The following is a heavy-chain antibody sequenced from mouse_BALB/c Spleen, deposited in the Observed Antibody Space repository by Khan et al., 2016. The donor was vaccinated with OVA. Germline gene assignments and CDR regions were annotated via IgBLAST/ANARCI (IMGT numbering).Heavy chain of an antibody. D-gene: IGHD1-1*01. CDR2: VSTGGSYT. CDR1: GFTFSTYG. Sequence: EVELVESGGGLVQPGGSLKLSCAASGFTFSTYGMSWVRQTPDKRLEWVATVSTGGSYTYYPASVKGRFTISRDYAKNTLYVQMSGLKSDDTAMFYCTRLAYYYDSEGFAYWGQGTLVTVSA. CDR3: TRLAYYYDSEGFAY. V-gene: IGHV5-6*01. J-gene: IGHJ3*01.